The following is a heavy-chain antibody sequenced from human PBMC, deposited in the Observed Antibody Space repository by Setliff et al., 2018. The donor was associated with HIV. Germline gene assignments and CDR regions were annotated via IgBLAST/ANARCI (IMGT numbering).Heavy chain of an antibody. V-gene: IGHV1-69*13. D-gene: IGHD2-15*01. CDR2: IIPIFGTT. J-gene: IGHJ6*02. CDR1: GDTFNSHA. Sequence: SVKVSCKASGDTFNSHAISWVRQAPGQVLEWMGGIIPIFGTTNYAQKSKGRLTITADESTSTVYMELSSLRSEDTAVYYFARDSRDIVVVIAPEPEPYYYYGMDVWGEGTTFTVS. CDR3: ARDSRDIVVVIAPEPEPYYYYGMDV.